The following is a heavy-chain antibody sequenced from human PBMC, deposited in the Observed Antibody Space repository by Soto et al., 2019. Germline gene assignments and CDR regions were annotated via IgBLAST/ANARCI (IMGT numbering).Heavy chain of an antibody. Sequence: SETLSLTCAVYGGSFSGYYWSWIRQPPGKGLEWIGEINHSGSTNYNPSLKSRVTISVDTSKNQFSLKLSSVTAADTAVYYCARGNYDILTGYFNDYWGQGTLVTVSS. CDR3: ARGNYDILTGYFNDY. D-gene: IGHD3-9*01. CDR1: GGSFSGYY. CDR2: INHSGST. V-gene: IGHV4-34*01. J-gene: IGHJ4*02.